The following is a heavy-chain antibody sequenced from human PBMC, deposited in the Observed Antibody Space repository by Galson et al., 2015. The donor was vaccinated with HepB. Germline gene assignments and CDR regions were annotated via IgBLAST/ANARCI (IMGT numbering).Heavy chain of an antibody. D-gene: IGHD3-22*01. CDR2: IRGTGSGT. CDR3: AKPSPYYYDYSGLSFFEY. V-gene: IGHV3-23*01. Sequence: SLRLSCADSGSTFYRDAMTWVRQAPGKGLEWVSHIRGTGSGTYYADSVKGRFTISRDNSKNTLYLQMNSLRAEDTAVYYCAKPSPYYYDYSGLSFFEYWGQGALVTVSS. J-gene: IGHJ4*02. CDR1: GSTFYRDA.